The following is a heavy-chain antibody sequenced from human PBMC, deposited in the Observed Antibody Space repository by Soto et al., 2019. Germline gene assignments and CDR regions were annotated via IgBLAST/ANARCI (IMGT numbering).Heavy chain of an antibody. Sequence: PSETLSLTCTVSGGSISSYYWSWIRQPPGKGLEWIGYIYYSGSTNYNPSLKSRVTISVDTSKNQFSLKLSSVTAADTAVYYCAIVRRDGPYSIDYWGPGPLVTISS. CDR2: IYYSGST. CDR3: AIVRRDGPYSIDY. CDR1: GGSISSYY. D-gene: IGHD2-15*01. J-gene: IGHJ4*02. V-gene: IGHV4-59*01.